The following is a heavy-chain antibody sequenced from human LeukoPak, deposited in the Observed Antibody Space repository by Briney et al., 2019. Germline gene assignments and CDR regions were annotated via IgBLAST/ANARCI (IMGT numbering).Heavy chain of an antibody. J-gene: IGHJ4*02. CDR3: AKVAMSGTHREDY. V-gene: IGHV3-30*18. Sequence: GGSLRLSCAASGFTFSSYGMHWVRQAPGKGLEWVAVISYDGSNKYYADSVKGRFTISRDNSKNTLYLQMNSLRAEDTAVYYCAKVAMSGTHREDYWGQGTLVIVSS. D-gene: IGHD1-26*01. CDR1: GFTFSSYG. CDR2: ISYDGSNK.